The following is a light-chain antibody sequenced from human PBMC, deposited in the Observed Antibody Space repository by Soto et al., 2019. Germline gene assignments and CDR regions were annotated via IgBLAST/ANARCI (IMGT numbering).Light chain of an antibody. CDR2: GAS. CDR1: QSVSSSY. CDR3: QQRSNWPTWT. V-gene: IGKV3D-20*02. Sequence: EIVLTQSPGTLSLSPGERATLSCMASQSVSSSYLAWYQQKPGQAPRLLIYGASSRATGIPDRFSGSGSGTDFTLTISSLEPEDFAVYYCQQRSNWPTWTFGQGTKVDIK. J-gene: IGKJ1*01.